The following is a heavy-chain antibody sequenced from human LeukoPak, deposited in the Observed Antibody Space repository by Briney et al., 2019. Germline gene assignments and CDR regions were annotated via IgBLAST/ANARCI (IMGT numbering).Heavy chain of an antibody. CDR2: IYPEDSDT. CDR3: ARLPYCSGGSCPPVYFDS. D-gene: IGHD2-15*01. Sequence: GESLKISCKGSGYSFTSYWIAWVRQMPGKGLKWRGIIYPEDSDTRYSPSFQGQVTISADKSISTAYLQWSSLKASDTAMYYCARLPYCSGGSCPPVYFDSWGQGTLVTVSS. J-gene: IGHJ4*02. V-gene: IGHV5-51*01. CDR1: GYSFTSYW.